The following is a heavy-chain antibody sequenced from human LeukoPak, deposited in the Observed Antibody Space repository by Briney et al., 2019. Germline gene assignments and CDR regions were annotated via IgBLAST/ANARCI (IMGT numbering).Heavy chain of an antibody. CDR1: GFTFSSYA. Sequence: PGGSLRFSCAGSGFTFSSYAMSWVRHAPGKWLEWVSAISGSGGSAYYADSVKGRFTISRDNSKNTLYLQMNSLRAEDTAVYFCAKGSGWEASYFYYYMDVWGKGTTVTISS. CDR2: ISGSGGSA. V-gene: IGHV3-23*01. J-gene: IGHJ6*03. D-gene: IGHD1-26*01. CDR3: AKGSGWEASYFYYYMDV.